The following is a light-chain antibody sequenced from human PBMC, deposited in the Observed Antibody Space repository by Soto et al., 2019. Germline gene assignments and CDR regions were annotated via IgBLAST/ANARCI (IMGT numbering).Light chain of an antibody. CDR2: DAS. CDR1: QSVRSER. J-gene: IGKJ2*01. Sequence: EIVLTQSPDTLSLSPGERATLSCRASQSVRSERLAWYQQKRGQAPTLLIFDASSRASGTPERFSGSGSGTDFTLTISRLEPEDFAVYYCQQYGSSPFTFGQGTK. V-gene: IGKV3-20*01. CDR3: QQYGSSPFT.